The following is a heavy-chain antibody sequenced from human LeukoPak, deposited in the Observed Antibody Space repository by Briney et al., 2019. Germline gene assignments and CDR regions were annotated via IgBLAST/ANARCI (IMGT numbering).Heavy chain of an antibody. V-gene: IGHV3-7*01. CDR1: GSTFSAYW. Sequence: PGGSLRLSCAASGSTFSAYWMTWVRQAPGKGLEWVANIKEDGTEKNYVDSVKGRFTISRDNVKKSLYLEMNSLRVEDTAVYYCARGRWSDYWGQGTQVTVSS. CDR2: IKEDGTEK. CDR3: ARGRWSDY. J-gene: IGHJ4*02. D-gene: IGHD5-24*01.